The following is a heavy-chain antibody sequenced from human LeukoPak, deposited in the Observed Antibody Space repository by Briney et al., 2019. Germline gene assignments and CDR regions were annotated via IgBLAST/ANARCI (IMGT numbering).Heavy chain of an antibody. Sequence: PGGSLRLSCAASGFTFSSYAMSWVRQAPGKGLEWVSAISGSGGSTYYADSVKGRFTISRDNSKNTLYLQMNSLRAEDTAVYYCAKFYLELYYYYYMDVWGKGTTVTVSS. CDR1: GFTFSSYA. CDR3: AKFYLELYYYYYMDV. CDR2: ISGSGGST. V-gene: IGHV3-23*01. D-gene: IGHD1-26*01. J-gene: IGHJ6*03.